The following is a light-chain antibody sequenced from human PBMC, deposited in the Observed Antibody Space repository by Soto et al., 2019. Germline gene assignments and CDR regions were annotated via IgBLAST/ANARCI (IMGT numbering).Light chain of an antibody. J-gene: IGKJ1*01. Sequence: EIVLTQSPATLSLSPGERATLSCRASQSVSSYLAWYQQKPGQAPRLLIYDASNRATGIPARFSGSGSGTDFTLTISRLEPEDFAVYYCQQYGSSGTFGQGTKVGI. CDR2: DAS. CDR1: QSVSSY. V-gene: IGKV3-11*01. CDR3: QQYGSSGT.